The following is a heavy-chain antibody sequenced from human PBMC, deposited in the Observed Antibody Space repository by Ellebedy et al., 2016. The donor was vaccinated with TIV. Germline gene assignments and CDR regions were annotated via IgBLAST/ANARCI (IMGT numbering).Heavy chain of an antibody. CDR2: ISSSSSYI. V-gene: IGHV3-21*01. CDR3: ARGFVRIVEGPTTLDY. D-gene: IGHD3-22*01. CDR1: GFTFSSYS. Sequence: GGSLRLXXAASGFTFSSYSMNWVRQAPGKGLEWVSSISSSSSYIYYADSVKGRFTISRDNAKNSLYLQMNSLRAEDTAVYYCARGFVRIVEGPTTLDYWGQGTLVTVSS. J-gene: IGHJ4*02.